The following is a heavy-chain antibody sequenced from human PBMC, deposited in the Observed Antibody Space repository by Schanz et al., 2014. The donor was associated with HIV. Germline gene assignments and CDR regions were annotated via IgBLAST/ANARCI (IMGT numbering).Heavy chain of an antibody. J-gene: IGHJ6*02. Sequence: QVQLVQSGAEVEKPGASAKVSCKASGYSFTGYYIHWVRQAPGQGLEWMGWISAYNGKTNYARKVQGRVTMTTDTSTSTAYMELRSLRSDDTAVYYCARGARYGMDVWGQGTTVTVSS. CDR3: ARGARYGMDV. CDR1: GYSFTGYY. CDR2: ISAYNGKT. V-gene: IGHV1-18*04.